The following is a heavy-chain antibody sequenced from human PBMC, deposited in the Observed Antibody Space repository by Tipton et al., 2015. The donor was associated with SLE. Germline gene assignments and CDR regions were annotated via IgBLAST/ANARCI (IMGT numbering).Heavy chain of an antibody. CDR2: IIPIFGTA. V-gene: IGHV1-69*01. CDR3: ARDTAARQDGVVY. Sequence: QLVQPGAEVKNPGSSVKVPCKASGGTFSSYAISWARQAPGQGLEWMGGIIPIFGTANYAQKFQGRVTITADESTSTAYMELSSLRSEDTAVYYGARDTAARQDGVVYWGQGTLVTVSS. CDR1: GGTFSSYA. D-gene: IGHD6-6*01. J-gene: IGHJ4*02.